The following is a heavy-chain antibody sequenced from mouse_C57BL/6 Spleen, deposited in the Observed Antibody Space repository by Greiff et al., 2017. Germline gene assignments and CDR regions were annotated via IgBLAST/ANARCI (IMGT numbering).Heavy chain of an antibody. D-gene: IGHD1-1*02. CDR1: GYTFTSYW. Sequence: QVQLQQPGAELVMPGASVKLSCKASGYTFTSYWMHWVKQRPGQGLEWIGEIDPSDSYTNYNQKLKGKSTLTVDKSSSTAYMQLSSLTSEDSAVYYCARSPILSGYFDYWGQGTTLTVSS. V-gene: IGHV1-69*01. CDR3: ARSPILSGYFDY. J-gene: IGHJ2*01. CDR2: IDPSDSYT.